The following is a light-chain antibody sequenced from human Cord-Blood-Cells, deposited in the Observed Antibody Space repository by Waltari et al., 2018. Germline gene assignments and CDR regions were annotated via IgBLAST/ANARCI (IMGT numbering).Light chain of an antibody. CDR2: GAS. Sequence: EMVLTQSPATLSVSPGERATLSCRASQSVSSNLAWYQQKPGQAPRHLIYGASTRATGIPARFSGSGSGTEFTLTISSLQSEDFAVYYCQQYNNWPPYTFGQGTKLEIK. CDR1: QSVSSN. V-gene: IGKV3-15*01. CDR3: QQYNNWPPYT. J-gene: IGKJ2*01.